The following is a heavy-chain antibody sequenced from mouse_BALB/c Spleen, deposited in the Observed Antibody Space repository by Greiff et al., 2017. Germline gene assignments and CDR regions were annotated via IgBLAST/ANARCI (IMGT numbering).Heavy chain of an antibody. J-gene: IGHJ1*01. CDR3: ARSYGSSYWYFDV. CDR2: IYPGDGDT. CDR1: GYTFTSYW. D-gene: IGHD1-1*01. Sequence: VKLQESGAELARPGASVKLSCKASGYTFTSYWMQWVKQRPGQGLEWIGAIYPGDGDTRYTQKFKGKATLTADKSSSTAYMQLSSLASEDSAVYYCARSYGSSYWYFDVWGAGTTVTVSS. V-gene: IGHV1-87*01.